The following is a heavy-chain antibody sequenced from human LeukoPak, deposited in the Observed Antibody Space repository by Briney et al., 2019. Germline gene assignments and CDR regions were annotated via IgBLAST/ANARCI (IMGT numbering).Heavy chain of an antibody. CDR1: GDSVSNIGAA. D-gene: IGHD6-13*01. V-gene: IGHV6-1*01. CDR3: ARERHIAESDGWFDP. Sequence: PSQTLSLTCAISGDSVSNIGAAWVWIRQSPSRGLEWLGRTYYRSKWYNDYAVSVKGRITIYPDTSKNQFSLQLNSVTPEDTAIYYCARERHIAESDGWFDPWGQGTLVTVSS. J-gene: IGHJ5*02. CDR2: TYYRSKWYN.